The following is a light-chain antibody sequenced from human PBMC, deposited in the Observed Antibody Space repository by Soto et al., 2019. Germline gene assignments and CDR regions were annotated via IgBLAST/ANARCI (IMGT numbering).Light chain of an antibody. CDR1: QSISSW. Sequence: DIQMTQSPSTLSASVGDKVTITCRASQSISSWLAWYQQKPGKAPKLLIYDASSLESGVPSWFSGSGSGTEFTLTISSLQPDDFATYYCQQYNSYSLTIGGGTKVEIK. J-gene: IGKJ4*01. V-gene: IGKV1-5*01. CDR2: DAS. CDR3: QQYNSYSLT.